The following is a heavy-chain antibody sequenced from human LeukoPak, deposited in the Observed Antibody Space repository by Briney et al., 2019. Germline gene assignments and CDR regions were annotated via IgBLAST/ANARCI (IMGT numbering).Heavy chain of an antibody. CDR1: GFTVSSNY. D-gene: IGHD5-24*01. V-gene: IGHV3-66*01. Sequence: GGSLRLSCAASGFTVSSNYMSWVRQAPGKGLEWVSVIYSGGRTNCADSVKGRFTISRDNSENTLYLQMNSLRAEDTAVYYCARDRDGYNPFDYWGQGTLVTVSS. CDR3: ARDRDGYNPFDY. CDR2: IYSGGRT. J-gene: IGHJ4*02.